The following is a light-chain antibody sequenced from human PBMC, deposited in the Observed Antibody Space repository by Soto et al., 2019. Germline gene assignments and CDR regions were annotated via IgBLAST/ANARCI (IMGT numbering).Light chain of an antibody. J-gene: IGLJ1*01. V-gene: IGLV1-47*01. CDR1: SSNIGINY. CDR3: SSYRSTSVYV. CDR2: RNN. Sequence: QSVLTQPPSASGTPGQSVSISCSGSSSNIGINYVFWYQQLPGTAPKLLIYRNNQRPSEVPDRFSGSKSGTSASLAISGLRSEDEADYYCSSYRSTSVYVFGTGTKLTVL.